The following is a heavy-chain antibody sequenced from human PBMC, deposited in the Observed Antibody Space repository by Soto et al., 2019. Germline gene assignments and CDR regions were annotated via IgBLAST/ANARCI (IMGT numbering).Heavy chain of an antibody. V-gene: IGHV5-51*01. D-gene: IGHD3-22*01. J-gene: IGHJ4*02. Sequence: GESLKISCQGSGYSFTKYWIGWVRQMPGKGLEWMGIIYPDDSDTRYSPSYQGQVTISADKSITAAYLQWSSPEASDTAMYYCAILGPLHSSGYYFDYWGQGTLVTVSS. CDR3: AILGPLHSSGYYFDY. CDR1: GYSFTKYW. CDR2: IYPDDSDT.